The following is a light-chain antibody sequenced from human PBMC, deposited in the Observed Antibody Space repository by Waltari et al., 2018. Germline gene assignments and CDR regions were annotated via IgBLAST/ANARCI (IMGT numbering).Light chain of an antibody. J-gene: IGKJ1*01. CDR1: QSISKY. Sequence: EIVLTQSPGTLSLSSEERATLSCRTNQSISKYLAWYQQKPGQAPRLLIYHASSRATGIPDRFSGSGSGTDFSLTISRLEPEDFAVYYCQHYVSLPVTFGQGTKVEIK. CDR3: QHYVSLPVT. V-gene: IGKV3-20*01. CDR2: HAS.